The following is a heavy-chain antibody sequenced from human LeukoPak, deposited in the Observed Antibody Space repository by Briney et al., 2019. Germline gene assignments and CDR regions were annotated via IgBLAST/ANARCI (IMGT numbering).Heavy chain of an antibody. CDR2: ISNDGSRK. CDR3: ARTNYYGMDV. V-gene: IGHV3-30*03. Sequence: GGSLRLSCAASGFSFSNHWMHWVRQAPGKGLEWVAIISNDGSRKYYAHSVEGRFTISRDNAKNSLYLQMNSLRAEDTAVYYCARTNYYGMDVWGQGTTVTVSS. CDR1: GFSFSNHW. J-gene: IGHJ6*02.